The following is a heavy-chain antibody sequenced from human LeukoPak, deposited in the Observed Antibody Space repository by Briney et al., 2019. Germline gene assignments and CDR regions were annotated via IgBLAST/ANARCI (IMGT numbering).Heavy chain of an antibody. CDR2: IYYSGST. Sequence: PSETLSLTCTVSGGSISSYYWSWIRQPPGKGLEWIGYIYYSGSTNYNPSLKSRVTISVDTSKNQFSLKLSSVTAADTAVYYCARRYGFYGDGYYYYYMDVWGKGTTVTISS. D-gene: IGHD4-17*01. CDR1: GGSISSYY. J-gene: IGHJ6*03. V-gene: IGHV4-59*01. CDR3: ARRYGFYGDGYYYYYMDV.